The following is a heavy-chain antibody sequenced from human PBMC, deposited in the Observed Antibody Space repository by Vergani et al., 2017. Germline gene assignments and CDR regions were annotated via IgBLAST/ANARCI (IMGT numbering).Heavy chain of an antibody. J-gene: IGHJ3*02. CDR2: ISSISSYI. CDR3: AREVDSGSYLSAFDI. V-gene: IGHV3-21*01. D-gene: IGHD1-26*01. CDR1: GFTFSSYS. Sequence: EVQLVESGGGLVKPGGSLRLSCAASGFTFSSYSMNWVRQAPGKGLEWVSSISSISSYIYYADSVKGRFTISRENAKNSLYLQMNSLRAEDTAVYYCAREVDSGSYLSAFDIWGQGTMVTVSS.